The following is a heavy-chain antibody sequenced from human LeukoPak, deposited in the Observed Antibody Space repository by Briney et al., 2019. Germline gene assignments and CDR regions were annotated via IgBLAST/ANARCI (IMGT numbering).Heavy chain of an antibody. J-gene: IGHJ6*04. CDR1: GFTFSSYA. CDR3: ARTRLYYDFWSGYSLPLGAGCLDV. CDR2: ISSNGGST. D-gene: IGHD3-3*01. Sequence: HTGGSLRLSCAASGFTFSSYAMHWVRQAPGKGLEYVSAISSNGGSTYYANSVKGRFTISRDNSKNTLCLQMGSLRAEDMAVYYCARTRLYYDFWSGYSLPLGAGCLDVWGKGTTVTVSS. V-gene: IGHV3-64*01.